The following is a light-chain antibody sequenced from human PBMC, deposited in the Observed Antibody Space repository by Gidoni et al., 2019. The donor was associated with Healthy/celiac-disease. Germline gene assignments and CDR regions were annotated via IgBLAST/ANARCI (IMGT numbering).Light chain of an antibody. Sequence: QSALTPPPSASGSPGQSVTISCTGTSSDVGGYNYVAWYQQHPGKAPKLMIYEVSKRPSGVPDRFFGSKSGNTASLTVSGLQAEDEADYYCSSYAGSNKVFGTGTKVTVL. J-gene: IGLJ1*01. CDR2: EVS. CDR1: SSDVGGYNY. CDR3: SSYAGSNKV. V-gene: IGLV2-8*01.